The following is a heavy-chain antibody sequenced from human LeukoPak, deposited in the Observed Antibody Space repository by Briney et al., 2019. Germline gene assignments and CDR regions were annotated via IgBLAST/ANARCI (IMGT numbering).Heavy chain of an antibody. J-gene: IGHJ3*01. CDR2: ITPTFGTT. Sequence: SVKVSCKTSGRAFRHFAIYWMRQAPGHGLECMGRITPTFGTTNYAQKFEDRVTISLDGPTNTAYMEMSSLRSEVTAVYYCARASQTFGTKYNVFDVWGQGTMIIVSS. D-gene: IGHD3-16*01. CDR3: ARASQTFGTKYNVFDV. CDR1: GRAFRHFA. V-gene: IGHV1-69*15.